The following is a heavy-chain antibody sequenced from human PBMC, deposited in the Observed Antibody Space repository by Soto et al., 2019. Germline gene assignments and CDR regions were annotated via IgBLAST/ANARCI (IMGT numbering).Heavy chain of an antibody. D-gene: IGHD4-17*01. CDR1: LYSFTIYC. Sequence: LWESRKISCPRSLYSFTIYCISWVRQMPGKGRECMCRIYPSDSYTNYSPSFQGHVTISADKSIRTAYLQWSSLKASDTAMDYCARRGYGDYADYWGQRTLVTVSS. CDR2: IYPSDSYT. V-gene: IGHV5-10-1*01. J-gene: IGHJ4*02. CDR3: ARRGYGDYADY.